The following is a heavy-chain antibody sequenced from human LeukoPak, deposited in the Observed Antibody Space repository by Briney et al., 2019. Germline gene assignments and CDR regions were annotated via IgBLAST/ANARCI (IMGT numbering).Heavy chain of an antibody. CDR2: INHSGST. CDR1: GGSFSGYY. CDR3: ARGGDGYTKSAFDI. V-gene: IGHV4-34*01. J-gene: IGHJ3*02. Sequence: PSETLSLTCAVYGGSFSGYYWSWIRQPPGKGLEWIGEINHSGSTNYNPSLKSRVTISVDTSKNQFSLKLSSVTAADTAVYYCARGGDGYTKSAFDIWGQGTMVTVSS. D-gene: IGHD5-24*01.